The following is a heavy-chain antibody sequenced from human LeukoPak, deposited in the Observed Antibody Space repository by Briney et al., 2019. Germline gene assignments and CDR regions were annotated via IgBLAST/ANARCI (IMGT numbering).Heavy chain of an antibody. CDR3: ARDHLRGDSKGGYHFDY. CDR2: INDSGGNT. J-gene: IGHJ4*02. D-gene: IGHD3-22*01. Sequence: GGSLRLSCAASGFTFSSYAMSWVRQAPGKGLEWVSLINDSGGNTYYADSVKGRFTISRDNSKNTLFLQMSRLRSDDTAVYYCARDHLRGDSKGGYHFDYWGQGTLGTVSS. V-gene: IGHV3-23*01. CDR1: GFTFSSYA.